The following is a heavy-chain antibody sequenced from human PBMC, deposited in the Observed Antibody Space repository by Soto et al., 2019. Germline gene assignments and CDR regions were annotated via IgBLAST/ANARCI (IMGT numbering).Heavy chain of an antibody. V-gene: IGHV3-64*01. Sequence: EVQLVESGGGLVQPGGSLRLSCAASGFSFSTYTMHWVRLAPGTGLEYVSAINSEGDRTYYANSVKGRFIISRDNSKNTLYLHMGSLRADDMALYFCARDGYGDYVFDNWGQGTLVTVSS. CDR3: ARDGYGDYVFDN. D-gene: IGHD4-17*01. J-gene: IGHJ4*02. CDR1: GFSFSTYT. CDR2: INSEGDRT.